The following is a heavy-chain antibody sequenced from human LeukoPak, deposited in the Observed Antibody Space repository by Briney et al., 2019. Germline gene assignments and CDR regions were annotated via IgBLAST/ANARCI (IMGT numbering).Heavy chain of an antibody. J-gene: IGHJ4*02. D-gene: IGHD6-19*01. V-gene: IGHV4-59*01. CDR2: IYYSGST. CDR1: GGSISSYY. CDR3: ARADRSSSGGIFDY. Sequence: SETLSLTCTVSGGSISSYYWSWIRQPPGKGLEWIGCIYYSGSTNYTPSLKSRVTISVDTSKNQFSLKLSSVTAADTAVYYCARADRSSSGGIFDYWGQGTLVTVSS.